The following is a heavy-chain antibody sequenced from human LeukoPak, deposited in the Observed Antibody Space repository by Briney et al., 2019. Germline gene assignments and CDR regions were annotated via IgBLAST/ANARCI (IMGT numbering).Heavy chain of an antibody. CDR3: ASQVYDSSVYDAFDI. CDR2: INHSGST. CDR1: GVSFSGYY. V-gene: IGHV4-34*01. D-gene: IGHD3-22*01. J-gene: IGHJ3*02. Sequence: PSETLSLTCAVYGVSFSGYYWSWIRQPPGKGLEWIGEINHSGSTNYNPSLKSRVTISVDTSKNQFSLKLSSVTAADTAVYYCASQVYDSSVYDAFDIWGQGTMVTVSS.